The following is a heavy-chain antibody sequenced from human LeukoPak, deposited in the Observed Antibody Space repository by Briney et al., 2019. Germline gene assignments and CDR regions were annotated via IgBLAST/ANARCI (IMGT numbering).Heavy chain of an antibody. CDR2: IWYDGSNK. CDR3: ARDRDIVVVPAQELDY. V-gene: IGHV3-33*01. Sequence: GGSLRLSCAASGFTFSSYGMHWVRQAPGKGLEWVAVIWYDGSNKYYADSVKGRFTISRDNSKNTLYLQMNSLRAEDTAVYYCARDRDIVVVPAQELDYWGQGTLVTVSS. CDR1: GFTFSSYG. D-gene: IGHD2-2*01. J-gene: IGHJ4*02.